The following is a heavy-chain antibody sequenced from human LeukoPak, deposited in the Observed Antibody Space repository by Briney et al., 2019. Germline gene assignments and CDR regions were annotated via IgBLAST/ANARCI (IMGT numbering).Heavy chain of an antibody. CDR1: GFTFSSYG. D-gene: IGHD1-26*01. V-gene: IGHV3-30*02. Sequence: GGPLRLSCAASGFTFSSYGMHWVRQAPGKGLEWVAFIRYDGSNKYYADSVKGRFTISRDNSKNTLYLQMNSLRAEDTAVYYCARDTNTIVGAIVFDHWGQGTLVTVSS. CDR3: ARDTNTIVGAIVFDH. J-gene: IGHJ4*02. CDR2: IRYDGSNK.